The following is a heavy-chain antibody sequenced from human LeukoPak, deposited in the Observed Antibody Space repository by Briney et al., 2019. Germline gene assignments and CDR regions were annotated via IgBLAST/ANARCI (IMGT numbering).Heavy chain of an antibody. CDR2: VGGSGGST. CDR1: GFSFSNFA. V-gene: IGHV3-23*01. CDR3: AKDRDGSGSPVRGWFDP. Sequence: GGSLRLSCAASGFSFSNFAMSWVRQAPGKGLEWVSSVGGSGGSTYYADSVKGRLTISRDNSKKTLYLQMSSLRDEDTAVYYCAKDRDGSGSPVRGWFDPWGQGTLVTVSS. D-gene: IGHD3-10*01. J-gene: IGHJ5*02.